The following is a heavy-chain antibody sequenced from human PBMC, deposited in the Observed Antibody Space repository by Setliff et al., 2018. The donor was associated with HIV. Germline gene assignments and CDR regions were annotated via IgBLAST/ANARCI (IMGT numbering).Heavy chain of an antibody. CDR3: ARDLDHFDSSGYLYP. D-gene: IGHD3-22*01. V-gene: IGHV4-30-4*01. J-gene: IGHJ5*02. CDR1: GGSISNSDHY. CDR2: IHYSGST. Sequence: ASETLSLTCTVSGGSISNSDHYWSWIRQSPGKGLEWIGYIHYSGSTYYNPSLKSRVTISVHTSQNQFSLRLTSVTAADTAVYYCARDLDHFDSSGYLYPWGRGTLVTVSS.